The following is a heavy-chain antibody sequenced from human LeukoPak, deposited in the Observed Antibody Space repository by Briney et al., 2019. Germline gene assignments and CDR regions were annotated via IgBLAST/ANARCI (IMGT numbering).Heavy chain of an antibody. J-gene: IGHJ3*02. CDR2: MNPNSGNT. CDR1: GYTFTSYD. Sequence: ASVKVSCKASGYTFTSYDINWVRQATGQGLEWMGWMNPNSGNTGYAQKFQGRVTMTRNTSISTAYMELSSLRSEDTAVYYCARDMVGLTYYYDSSHAFDIWGQGTMVTVSS. CDR3: ARDMVGLTYYYDSSHAFDI. D-gene: IGHD3-22*01. V-gene: IGHV1-8*01.